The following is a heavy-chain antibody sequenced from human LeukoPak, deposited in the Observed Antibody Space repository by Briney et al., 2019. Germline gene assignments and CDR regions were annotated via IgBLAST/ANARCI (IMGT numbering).Heavy chain of an antibody. CDR1: GGAFSGYY. CDR3: ASRIAARRRYLVY. V-gene: IGHV4-34*01. Sequence: LETLSLSCAVSGGAFSGYYWSWIRQPPGKGLEWVGEINHSGSTNYNPSLNTRVTISVDTSKNQFSLKLSSVTAADTTVYYCASRIAARRRYLVYWGEGPLVTVSS. J-gene: IGHJ4*02. CDR2: INHSGST. D-gene: IGHD6-6*01.